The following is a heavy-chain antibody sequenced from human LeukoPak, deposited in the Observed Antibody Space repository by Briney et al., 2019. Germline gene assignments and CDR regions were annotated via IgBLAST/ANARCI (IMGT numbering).Heavy chain of an antibody. CDR1: GFTFSSYW. V-gene: IGHV3-7*01. D-gene: IGHD3-3*01. J-gene: IGHJ4*02. Sequence: GGPLRLSCAASGFTFSSYWMSWVRQAPGKGLEWVANIKQDGSEKYYVDSVKGRFTISRDNAKDSLYLQMNSLRAEDTAVYYCANSHSYYDFWSGYYGYFDYWGQGTLVTVSS. CDR3: ANSHSYYDFWSGYYGYFDY. CDR2: IKQDGSEK.